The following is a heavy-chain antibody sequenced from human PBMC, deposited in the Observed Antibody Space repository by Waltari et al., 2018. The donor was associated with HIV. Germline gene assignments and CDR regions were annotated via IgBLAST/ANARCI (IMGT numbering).Heavy chain of an antibody. Sequence: QVQLVQSGAEGTKPGASVKVSCKASGYSYTTSAMHWVRQAPGQRLQWMGWINAGNGNTESSQKFQGRVTISRDTSANTAYMELSSLRSEDTAVYYCARTTIYWGPFDYWGQGSLVTVSS. D-gene: IGHD3-16*01. V-gene: IGHV1-3*01. CDR1: GYSYTTSA. CDR3: ARTTIYWGPFDY. CDR2: INAGNGNT. J-gene: IGHJ4*02.